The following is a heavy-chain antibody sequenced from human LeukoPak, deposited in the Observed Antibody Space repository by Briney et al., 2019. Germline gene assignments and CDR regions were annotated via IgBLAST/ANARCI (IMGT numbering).Heavy chain of an antibody. J-gene: IGHJ3*02. CDR2: IYPGGGT. D-gene: IGHD3-16*01. CDR3: ARGFTFGGVIAFDI. V-gene: IGHV4-30-2*01. CDR1: GDSISGAAYS. Sequence: SETLSLTCAVSGDSISGAAYSWSWIRQPPGKALEWIGNIYPGGGTYSNPSLKSRVTMSLDMSKNQLSLKVTSVTAADTAVYYCARGFTFGGVIAFDIWGQGTMVTVSS.